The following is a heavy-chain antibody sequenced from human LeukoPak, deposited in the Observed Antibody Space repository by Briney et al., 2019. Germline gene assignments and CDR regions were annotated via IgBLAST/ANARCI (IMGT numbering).Heavy chain of an antibody. J-gene: IGHJ4*02. D-gene: IGHD6-13*01. CDR2: IFWDDDK. CDR3: AHRVPIAVAGTFDY. CDR1: GFSLSTSGGG. V-gene: IGHV2-5*02. Sequence: SGPTLVKPTQTLTLTCTFSGFSLSTSGGGVGWIRQPPGKALEWLALIFWDDDKRYSPSLKSRLTITKDASKNQVVLTMSTKDPVETATYYCAHRVPIAVAGTFDYWGQGSLATVSS.